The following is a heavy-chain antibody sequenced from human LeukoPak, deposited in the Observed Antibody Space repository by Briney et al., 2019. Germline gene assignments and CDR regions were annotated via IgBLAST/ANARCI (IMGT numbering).Heavy chain of an antibody. CDR3: ARETRLHSGSYSNDAFDI. D-gene: IGHD1-26*01. Sequence: PGGSLRLSCTASGFTFSSYWMSWVRQTPEKGLEWVANIKQDGSEKVYVDSVKGRFTISRDNAKSSLYLQMSGLRAEDTAVYYCARETRLHSGSYSNDAFDIWGQGTMVTVSS. CDR2: IKQDGSEK. CDR1: GFTFSSYW. V-gene: IGHV3-7*05. J-gene: IGHJ3*02.